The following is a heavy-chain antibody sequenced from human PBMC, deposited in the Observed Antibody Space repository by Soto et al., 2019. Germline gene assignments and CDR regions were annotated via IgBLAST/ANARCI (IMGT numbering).Heavy chain of an antibody. J-gene: IGHJ4*02. Sequence: QVQLVQSGAEVKKPGASVKVSCKASGYTFTSYGISWVRQAPGQGLEWMGWINVYNGNTNYAQKIQGRATRTTDKPTSTAYLDLRSLRSDDTAVYFCARDTSRGEYDYWGQGTLVTVSS. D-gene: IGHD3-10*01. CDR3: ARDTSRGEYDY. CDR2: INVYNGNT. V-gene: IGHV1-18*01. CDR1: GYTFTSYG.